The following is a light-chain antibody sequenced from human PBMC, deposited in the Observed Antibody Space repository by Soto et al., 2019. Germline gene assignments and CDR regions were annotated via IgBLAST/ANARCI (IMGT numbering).Light chain of an antibody. Sequence: DIQMTQSPSTLSASVGDRVTVTCRASQGISSWLAWYQQKPGKAPKLLIYKASSLESGVPSRFSGSGSGTEFTLTISSLQPDDFATYYCQQYNSYPYTFGQGTKLEIK. V-gene: IGKV1-5*03. CDR2: KAS. CDR1: QGISSW. CDR3: QQYNSYPYT. J-gene: IGKJ2*01.